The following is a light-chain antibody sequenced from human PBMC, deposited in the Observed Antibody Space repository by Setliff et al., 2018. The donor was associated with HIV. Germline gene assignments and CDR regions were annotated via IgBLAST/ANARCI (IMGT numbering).Light chain of an antibody. CDR3: CSYSSSSTLYV. V-gene: IGLV1-40*01. CDR2: DNN. Sequence: QSVLTQPPSVSGAPGQRVTISCTGSSSNIGAGYAVHWYQHLPGTAPKLLIYDNNNRPSGVPDRFSGSKSGNTASLTISGLQAEDEADYYCCSYSSSSTLYVFGTGTKVTVL. CDR1: SSNIGAGYA. J-gene: IGLJ1*01.